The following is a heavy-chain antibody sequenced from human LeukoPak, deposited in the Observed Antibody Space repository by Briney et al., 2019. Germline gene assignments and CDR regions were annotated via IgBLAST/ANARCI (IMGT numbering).Heavy chain of an antibody. Sequence: SETLSLTCAVSGYSISSGYYWGWIRQPPGKGLEWIGSIYHSGSTYYNPFLKSRVTISVDTSKNQFSLKLSSVTAADTAVYYCAREHKNGMDVWGKGTTVTVSS. J-gene: IGHJ6*04. CDR1: GYSISSGYY. CDR2: IYHSGST. CDR3: AREHKNGMDV. V-gene: IGHV4-38-2*02. D-gene: IGHD2-21*01.